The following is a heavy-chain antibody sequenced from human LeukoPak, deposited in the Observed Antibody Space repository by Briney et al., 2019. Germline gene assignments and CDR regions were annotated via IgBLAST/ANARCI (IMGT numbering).Heavy chain of an antibody. D-gene: IGHD4-23*01. V-gene: IGHV3-30*02. CDR2: IRFDGSNK. Sequence: GGSLRLSCAASGFTFSTYGMHWVRQAPGKGLEWVAFIRFDGSNKYYADSMKGRFTISRDNSKDTLYLQMNSLRPEDTAVYYCAKDRRDYGGDIDYWGQGTLVTVSS. CDR3: AKDRRDYGGDIDY. CDR1: GFTFSTYG. J-gene: IGHJ4*02.